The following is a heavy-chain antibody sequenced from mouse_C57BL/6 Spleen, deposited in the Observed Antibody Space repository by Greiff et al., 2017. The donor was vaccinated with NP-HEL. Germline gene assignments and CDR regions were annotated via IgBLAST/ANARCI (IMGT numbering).Heavy chain of an antibody. CDR3: AREGNIGSDEGFDY. D-gene: IGHD2-1*01. J-gene: IGHJ2*01. Sequence: QVQLQQPGAELVKPGASVKMSCKASGYTFTSYWITWVKQRPGQGLEWIGDIYPGSGSTNYNEKFKSKATLTVDTSSSTAYMQLSSLTSEDSAVYYCAREGNIGSDEGFDYWGQGTTLTVSS. CDR2: IYPGSGST. CDR1: GYTFTSYW. V-gene: IGHV1-55*01.